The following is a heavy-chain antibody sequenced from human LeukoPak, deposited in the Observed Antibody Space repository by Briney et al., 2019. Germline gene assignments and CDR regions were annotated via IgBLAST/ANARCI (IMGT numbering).Heavy chain of an antibody. J-gene: IGHJ6*02. CDR1: GFSFTTYW. CDR3: AKLAKYFYGSETYYFFEH. CDR2: INQDGTEK. V-gene: IGHV3-7*01. D-gene: IGHD3-10*01. Sequence: GGSLRLSCAASGFSFTTYWMSWVRQAPGKGLEWVANINQDGTEKYYVDSVKGRFTISRDNAKNSLYLQMNSLRVEDTAVYYCAKLAKYFYGSETYYFFEHWGQGTTVTASS.